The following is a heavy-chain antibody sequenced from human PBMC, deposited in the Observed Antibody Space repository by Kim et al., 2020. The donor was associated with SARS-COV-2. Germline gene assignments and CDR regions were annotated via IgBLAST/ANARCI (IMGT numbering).Heavy chain of an antibody. CDR3: AKVIRGGNYYY. CDR1: GFPFATYA. CDR2: MIGGGTDI. Sequence: GGSLRLSCVASGFPFATYAMNWVRQAPGKGLEWVSVMIGGGTDIFYADSVRGRFTISRDTSKTTLYLQMNSLRDEDTALYYCAKVIRGGNYYY. V-gene: IGHV3-23*03. J-gene: IGHJ6*01. D-gene: IGHD3-16*01.